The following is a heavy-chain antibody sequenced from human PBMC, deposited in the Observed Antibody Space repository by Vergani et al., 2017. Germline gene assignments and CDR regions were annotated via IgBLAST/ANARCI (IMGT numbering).Heavy chain of an antibody. CDR2: LSASDRRT. CDR1: GYTFTSYD. Sequence: VQLVQSGAEVKKPGASVKVSCKASGYTFTSYDINWVRQAPGKGLEWVSTLSASDRRTHYADSVKGRFTISRDNSKNTLFLHMNSLRPEDTAVYYCAKVGRSEVAGTFGAFDIWGQGTMVTVSS. D-gene: IGHD6-19*01. J-gene: IGHJ3*02. CDR3: AKVGRSEVAGTFGAFDI. V-gene: IGHV3-23*04.